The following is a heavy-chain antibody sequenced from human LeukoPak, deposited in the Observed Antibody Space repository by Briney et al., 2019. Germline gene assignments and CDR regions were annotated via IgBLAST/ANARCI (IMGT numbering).Heavy chain of an antibody. V-gene: IGHV4-4*02. CDR1: GGSISSSNW. D-gene: IGHD3-22*01. Sequence: SETLSLTCAVSGGSISSSNWWSWVRQPPGKGLEWIGEIYHSGSTNYNPSLKSRVTISVDKSKNQFSLKLSSVTAADTAVYYCARELVISSSWIDPWGQGTLVTVSS. CDR2: IYHSGST. CDR3: ARELVISSSWIDP. J-gene: IGHJ5*02.